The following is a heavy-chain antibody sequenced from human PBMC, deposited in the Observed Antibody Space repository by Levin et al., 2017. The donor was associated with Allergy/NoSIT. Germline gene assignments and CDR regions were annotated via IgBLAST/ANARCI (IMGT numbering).Heavy chain of an antibody. Sequence: SETLSLTCTVSGGSISSYYWSWIRQPPGKGLEWIGYIYYSGSTNYNPSLKSRVTISVDTSKNQFSLKLSSVTAADTAVYYGVSGWNERALDYWGQGTLVTVSS. J-gene: IGHJ4*02. CDR2: IYYSGST. D-gene: IGHD6-19*01. CDR3: VSGWNERALDY. V-gene: IGHV4-59*01. CDR1: GGSISSYY.